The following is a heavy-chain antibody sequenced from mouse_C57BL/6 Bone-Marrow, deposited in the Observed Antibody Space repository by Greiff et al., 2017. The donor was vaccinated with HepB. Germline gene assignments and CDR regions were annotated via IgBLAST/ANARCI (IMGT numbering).Heavy chain of an antibody. J-gene: IGHJ1*03. V-gene: IGHV1-7*01. CDR1: GYTFTSYW. D-gene: IGHD2-3*01. Sequence: VQLQQSGAELAKPGASVKLSCKASGYTFTSYWMHWVKQRPGQGLEWIGYINPSSGYTKYNQKFKDKATLTADKSSSTAYMQLSSLTYEDSAVYYCSNDGYYSYWYFDVWGTGTTVTVSS. CDR3: SNDGYYSYWYFDV. CDR2: INPSSGYT.